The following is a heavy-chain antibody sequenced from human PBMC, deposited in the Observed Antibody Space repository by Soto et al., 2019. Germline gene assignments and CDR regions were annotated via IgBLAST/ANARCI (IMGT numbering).Heavy chain of an antibody. CDR1: GGSISSGGYY. V-gene: IGHV4-31*03. J-gene: IGHJ4*02. D-gene: IGHD1-26*01. CDR2: IYYSWST. Sequence: QVQLQESGPGLVKPSQTLSLTCTVSGGSISSGGYYWSWIRQHPGKGLEWIGYIYYSWSTYYNPSITRRVTRSVNTSQTQFSLKLSSVTAADTAVYYCAGIYSGSPGGTLRYWGQGTLVTVSS. CDR3: AGIYSGSPGGTLRY.